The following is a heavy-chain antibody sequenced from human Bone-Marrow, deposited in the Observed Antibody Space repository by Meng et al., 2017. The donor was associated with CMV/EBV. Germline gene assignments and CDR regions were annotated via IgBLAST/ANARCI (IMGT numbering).Heavy chain of an antibody. V-gene: IGHV1-69*05. D-gene: IGHD6-13*01. J-gene: IGHJ6*02. CDR2: IIPIFGTA. CDR3: ARGYSRSWHYYYYGMDV. Sequence: SVKVSCKASGGTFSSYAISWVRQAPGQGLEWMGGIIPIFGTANYAQKFQGRVTITTDESTSTAYMELSSLRSEDTAVYYCARGYSRSWHYYYYGMDVWGQGTTVTVSS. CDR1: GGTFSSYA.